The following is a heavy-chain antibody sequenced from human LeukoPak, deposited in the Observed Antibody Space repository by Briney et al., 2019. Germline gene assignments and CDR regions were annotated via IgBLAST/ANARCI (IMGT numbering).Heavy chain of an antibody. CDR2: IYSGGST. CDR1: GFTVSSNY. Sequence: GGSLRLSCAASGFTVSSNYMSWVRQAPGKGLEWVSVIYSGGSTYYADSVKGRFTISRDNSKNTLYLQMNSLRAEDTAVYYCARDLRDGYPGSFDCWGQGTLVTVSS. V-gene: IGHV3-53*01. D-gene: IGHD5-24*01. CDR3: ARDLRDGYPGSFDC. J-gene: IGHJ4*02.